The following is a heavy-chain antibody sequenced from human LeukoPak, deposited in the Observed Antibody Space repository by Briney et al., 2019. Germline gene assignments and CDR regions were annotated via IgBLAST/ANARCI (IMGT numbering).Heavy chain of an antibody. V-gene: IGHV1-69*13. CDR2: IIPIFGTA. Sequence: GASVKVSCKASGGTFSSYAISWVPQAPGQGLEWMGGIIPIFGTANYAQKFQGRVTITADESASTAYMELSSLRSEDTAVYYCARDSDGYNQFDYWGQGTLVTVSS. D-gene: IGHD5-24*01. J-gene: IGHJ4*02. CDR1: GGTFSSYA. CDR3: ARDSDGYNQFDY.